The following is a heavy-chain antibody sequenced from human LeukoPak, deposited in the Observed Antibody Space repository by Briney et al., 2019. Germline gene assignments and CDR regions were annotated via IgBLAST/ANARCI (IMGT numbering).Heavy chain of an antibody. Sequence: PGGSLRLSCAASGFTFSSYAMTWVRQAPGKGLEWVSVINGSVDSTYYADSVKGRFTISRDNSKNTLYLQMNSLRAVDTAVYYCAKGGSTVVTYFDYWGQGTLVTVSS. CDR1: GFTFSSYA. CDR2: INGSVDST. V-gene: IGHV3-23*01. D-gene: IGHD4-23*01. CDR3: AKGGSTVVTYFDY. J-gene: IGHJ4*02.